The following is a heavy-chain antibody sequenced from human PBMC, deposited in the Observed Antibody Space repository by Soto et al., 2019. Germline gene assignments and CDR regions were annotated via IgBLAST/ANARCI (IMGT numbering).Heavy chain of an antibody. D-gene: IGHD1-7*01. Sequence: QVQQQESGPGLLKPLETLSLTCSVSGGSISSYHWSWIRQPAGKGLEWIVGMYSTGNTNYNPSLKSRVPVSIATSKIHFFLRLNSVTAADSAVYYCAREFGDNWNYEAYWGQGTEVTVSS. CDR1: GGSISSYH. CDR2: MYSTGNT. J-gene: IGHJ4*02. V-gene: IGHV4-4*07. CDR3: AREFGDNWNYEAY.